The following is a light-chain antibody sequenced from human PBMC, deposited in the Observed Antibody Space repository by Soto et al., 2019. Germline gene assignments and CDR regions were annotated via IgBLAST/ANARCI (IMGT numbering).Light chain of an antibody. CDR3: SSYTSSSSSV. J-gene: IGLJ1*01. CDR2: EVS. CDR1: SSDVGGYNY. V-gene: IGLV2-14*01. Sequence: QSALTQPASVSGSPGQSITISCTGTSSDVGGYNYVSWYQQHPGKAPKVMIFEVSNRPSGVSTRFSGSTSGNTASLTICALQAEDEADYYCSSYTSSSSSVFGHGTKVTFL.